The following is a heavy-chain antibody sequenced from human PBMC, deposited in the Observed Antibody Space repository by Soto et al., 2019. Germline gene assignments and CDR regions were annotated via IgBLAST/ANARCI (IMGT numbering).Heavy chain of an antibody. V-gene: IGHV1-3*04. CDR1: GITYTTYA. J-gene: IGHJ5*02. Sequence: QVKLVQSGAEVKKPGASVKVSCKASGITYTTYAIHWVRQAPGQGLEWMGWINTGNGNTRYSQRFQGRVTLTTDTSASTAYMDLSSLTSGDTAVYYCARAISGYVTWGQGTLITVSS. CDR2: INTGNGNT. D-gene: IGHD5-12*01. CDR3: ARAISGYVT.